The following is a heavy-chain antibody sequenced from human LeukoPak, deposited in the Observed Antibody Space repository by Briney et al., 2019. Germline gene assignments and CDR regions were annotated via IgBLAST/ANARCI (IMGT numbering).Heavy chain of an antibody. Sequence: GGSPRLSCATSGFTFTTYEMNWVRQAPGKGLEWVSHISGSGGAIYYADSVKGRFTISRDNAKNSLYLQMSSLRVEDTAVYYCARRYCSSTSCTLDYWGQGTLVTVSS. J-gene: IGHJ4*02. V-gene: IGHV3-48*03. CDR2: ISGSGGAI. D-gene: IGHD2-2*01. CDR3: ARRYCSSTSCTLDY. CDR1: GFTFTTYE.